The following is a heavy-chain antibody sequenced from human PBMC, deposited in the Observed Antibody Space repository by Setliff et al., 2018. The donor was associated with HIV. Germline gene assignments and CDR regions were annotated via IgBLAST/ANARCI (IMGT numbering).Heavy chain of an antibody. Sequence: SVKVSCKASGGTFSSYDISWVRQAPGQGLEWMGGIIPILDIANYALKFQGRVTITADKSTGAAYMELSSLRSDDTAVYYCARQGGIAAKGDAFDIWGQGTMVTVSS. CDR3: ARQGGIAAKGDAFDI. CDR2: IIPILDIA. CDR1: GGTFSSYD. J-gene: IGHJ3*02. V-gene: IGHV1-69*10. D-gene: IGHD6-13*01.